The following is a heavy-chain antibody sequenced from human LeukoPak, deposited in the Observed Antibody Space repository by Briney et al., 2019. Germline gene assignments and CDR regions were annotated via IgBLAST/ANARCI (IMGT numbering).Heavy chain of an antibody. CDR1: GGTFSSYA. J-gene: IGHJ6*03. Sequence: SVKVSCKASGGTFSSYAISWVRQAPGQGLEWMGGIIRIFGTANYAQKFQGRVTITTDESTSTAYMELSSLRSDDTAVYYCARGVVTVLDYYYYMDVWGKGTTVTVSS. D-gene: IGHD2-21*02. CDR2: IIRIFGTA. V-gene: IGHV1-69*05. CDR3: ARGVVTVLDYYYYMDV.